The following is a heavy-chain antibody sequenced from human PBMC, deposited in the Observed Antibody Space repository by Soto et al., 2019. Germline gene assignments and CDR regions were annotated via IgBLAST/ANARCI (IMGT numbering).Heavy chain of an antibody. D-gene: IGHD6-19*01. Sequence: GGSLRLSCAASGFTFSSYAMSWVRQAPGKGLEWVSAISGSGGSTYYADSVKGRFTIPRDNSKNTLYLQMNSLRAEDTAVYYCAKEYSGWKLNGEYLQHWGQGTLVTVSS. J-gene: IGHJ1*01. V-gene: IGHV3-23*01. CDR3: AKEYSGWKLNGEYLQH. CDR1: GFTFSSYA. CDR2: ISGSGGST.